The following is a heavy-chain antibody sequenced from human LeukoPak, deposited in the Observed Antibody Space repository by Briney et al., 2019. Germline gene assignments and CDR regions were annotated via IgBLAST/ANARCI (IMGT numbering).Heavy chain of an antibody. Sequence: SVRVSYMASGFTFTNSPMWWVRPARGQPLECIGWIVVGSGDTNYAQKFQERVTLTRDLSTSTAYMELRSLRSEDTAVYYCATGSGYYSPDYWGQGNLVTVSS. D-gene: IGHD5-12*01. J-gene: IGHJ4*02. V-gene: IGHV1-58*02. CDR2: IVVGSGDT. CDR3: ATGSGYYSPDY. CDR1: GFTFTNSP.